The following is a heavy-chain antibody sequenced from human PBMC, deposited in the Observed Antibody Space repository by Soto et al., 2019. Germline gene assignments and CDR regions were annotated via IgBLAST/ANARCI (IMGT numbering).Heavy chain of an antibody. CDR3: ARGDFWSGCPMDV. CDR2: IYYSGST. V-gene: IGHV4-59*01. CDR1: GGSISSYY. Sequence: SETLSLTCTVSGGSISSYYWSWIRQPPGKGLEWIGDIYYSGSTNYNPSLKSRVTISVDTSKNQFSLKLSSVTAADTAVYYCARGDFWSGCPMDVWGKGTTVTVSS. J-gene: IGHJ6*04. D-gene: IGHD3-3*01.